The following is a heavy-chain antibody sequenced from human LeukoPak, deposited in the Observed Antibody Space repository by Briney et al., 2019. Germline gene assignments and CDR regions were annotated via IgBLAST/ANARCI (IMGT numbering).Heavy chain of an antibody. CDR3: ARDEVRGVAFDY. J-gene: IGHJ4*02. Sequence: GGSLRLSCAASAFTFSSYSMNWVRQAPGKGLEWVSSISSSSSYIYYADSVKGQFTISRDNAKNSLYLQMNSLRAEDTAVYYCARDEVRGVAFDYWGQGTLVTVSS. D-gene: IGHD3-10*01. CDR1: AFTFSSYS. CDR2: ISSSSSYI. V-gene: IGHV3-21*01.